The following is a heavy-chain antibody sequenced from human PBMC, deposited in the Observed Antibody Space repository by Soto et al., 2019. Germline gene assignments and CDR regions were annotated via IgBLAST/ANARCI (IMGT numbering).Heavy chain of an antibody. J-gene: IGHJ6*02. CDR1: GGSFSGYY. CDR2: INHSGST. D-gene: IGHD6-19*01. Sequence: SETLSLTXAVYGGSFSGYYWSWIRQPPGKGLEWIGEINHSGSTNYNPSLKSRVTISVDTSKNQFSLKLSSVTAADTAVYYCARVRVAGYYYYYGMDVWGQGTTVTVSS. CDR3: ARVRVAGYYYYYGMDV. V-gene: IGHV4-34*01.